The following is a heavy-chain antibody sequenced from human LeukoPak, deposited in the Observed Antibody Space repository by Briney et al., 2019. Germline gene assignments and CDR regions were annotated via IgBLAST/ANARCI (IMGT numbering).Heavy chain of an antibody. J-gene: IGHJ4*02. CDR1: GYTFASYD. Sequence: ASVKVSCKASGYTFASYDINWVRQAPGQGLEWMGWMNPNSDNAGYAQKFQGRVTMTRNPSISTAYMELSSLRSEDTAVYYCARNVRDTGAFDYWGQGTLVTVSS. V-gene: IGHV1-8*01. CDR3: ARNVRDTGAFDY. D-gene: IGHD5-18*01. CDR2: MNPNSDNA.